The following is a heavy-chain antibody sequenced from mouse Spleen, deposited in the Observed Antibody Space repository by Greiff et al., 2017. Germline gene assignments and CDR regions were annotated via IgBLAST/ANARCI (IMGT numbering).Heavy chain of an antibody. J-gene: IGHJ4*01. Sequence: QVQLQQPGAELVKPGASVKLSCKASGYTFTSYWMQWVKQRPGQGLEWIGEIDPSDSYTNYNQKFKGKATLTVDTSSSTAYMQLSSLTSEDAAVYYCARGEVRRGYAMDYWGQGTSVTVSS. CDR3: ARGEVRRGYAMDY. CDR1: GYTFTSYW. CDR2: IDPSDSYT. D-gene: IGHD2-14*01. V-gene: IGHV1-50*01.